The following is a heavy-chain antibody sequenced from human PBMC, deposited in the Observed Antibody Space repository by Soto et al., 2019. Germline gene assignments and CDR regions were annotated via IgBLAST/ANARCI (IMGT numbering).Heavy chain of an antibody. CDR1: GYSFTDYH. D-gene: IGHD2-8*01. CDR3: ARGDSTDCSNGVCSFFYNHDMDV. CDR2: INPKSGGT. J-gene: IGHJ6*02. V-gene: IGHV1-2*04. Sequence: QVQLVPSGAEVKKPGASVKVSCKASGYSFTDYHIHWVRQAPGQGLEWLGRINPKSGGTSTAQKFQGWVTMTTDTSISTAYMELTRLTSDDTAISYCARGDSTDCSNGVCSFFYNHDMDVWGQGTTGTVSS.